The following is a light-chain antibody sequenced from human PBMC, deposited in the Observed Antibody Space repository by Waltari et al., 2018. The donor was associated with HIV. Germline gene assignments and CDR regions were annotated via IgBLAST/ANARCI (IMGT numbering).Light chain of an antibody. CDR2: WAS. CDR3: QQYYGIPYT. V-gene: IGKV4-1*01. J-gene: IGKJ2*01. CDR1: QSVLYRPNNKSP. Sequence: DIVMIQSQDSLAVSLGERATITCKYSQSVLYRPNNKSPLTWYQQKTGHPPKVLISWASNHESGVPDRFSGSASGTDFTLTIDSLRTEDVTVYYCQQYYGIPYTFGQGTKLEI.